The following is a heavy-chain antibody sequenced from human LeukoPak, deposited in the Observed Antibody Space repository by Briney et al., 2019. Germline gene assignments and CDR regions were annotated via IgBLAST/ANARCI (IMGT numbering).Heavy chain of an antibody. Sequence: GGSLRLSCAASGFTFSDYWMNWVRQAPGMGLEWVANIRQDGSQKYYVDSVKGRFTISRDNSKNTLYLQMNSLRAEDTAVYYCARDGPSGKGYYYGMDVWGQGTTVTVSS. CDR2: IRQDGSQK. J-gene: IGHJ6*02. CDR3: ARDGPSGKGYYYGMDV. D-gene: IGHD1-26*01. CDR1: GFTFSDYW. V-gene: IGHV3-7*01.